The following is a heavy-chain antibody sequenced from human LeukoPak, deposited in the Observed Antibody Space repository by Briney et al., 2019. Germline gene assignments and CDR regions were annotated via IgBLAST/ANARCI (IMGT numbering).Heavy chain of an antibody. CDR3: ARDRDEYYYGSGYYYYMDV. Sequence: SETLSLTCAVYGGSLSGYYWSWIRQPPGKGLEWIGEINHSGSTNYNPSLKSRVTISVDTSKNQFSLKLSSVTAADTAVYYCARDRDEYYYGSGYYYYMDVWGKGTTVTVSS. J-gene: IGHJ6*03. CDR1: GGSLSGYY. CDR2: INHSGST. D-gene: IGHD3-10*01. V-gene: IGHV4-34*01.